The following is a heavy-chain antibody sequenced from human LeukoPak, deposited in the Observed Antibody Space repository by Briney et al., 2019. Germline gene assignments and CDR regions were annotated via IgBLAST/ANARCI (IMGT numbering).Heavy chain of an antibody. CDR3: ARYSSSWLFDY. J-gene: IGHJ4*02. D-gene: IGHD6-13*01. Sequence: PGGSLRLSCAASGFTFSSYWMSWVRQAPGKGLAWVANIKQDGSEKYYVDSVKGRFTISRNNANNSLYLQMNSLRAEDTAVYYCARYSSSWLFDYWGQVTLVTVSS. CDR2: IKQDGSEK. CDR1: GFTFSSYW. V-gene: IGHV3-7*01.